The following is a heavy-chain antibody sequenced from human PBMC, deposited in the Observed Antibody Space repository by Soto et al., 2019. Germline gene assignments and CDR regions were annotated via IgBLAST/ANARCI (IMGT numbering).Heavy chain of an antibody. CDR2: IRSKAYGGTT. CDR1: GFTFGDYA. J-gene: IGHJ6*02. Sequence: GGSLRLSCTGSGFTFGDYAMSWVRRAPGKGLEWVGFIRSKAYGGTTEWAASVRGRFTFSRDDSKRIAYLQMTSLKTDDHARYWGHTGTVPYGMDVWGQGTTVTVSS. CDR3: HTGTVPYGMDV. V-gene: IGHV3-49*04. D-gene: IGHD1-1*01.